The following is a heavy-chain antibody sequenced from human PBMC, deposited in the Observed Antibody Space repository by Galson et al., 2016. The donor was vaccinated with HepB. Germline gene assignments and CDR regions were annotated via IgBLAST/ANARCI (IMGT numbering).Heavy chain of an antibody. CDR2: IYYSGST. V-gene: IGHV4-61*08. Sequence: SETLSLTCSVSGDSVSSDVYYWSWIRQPPGKGLEWIGYIYYSGSTNYYPSLKSRVTISVDTSRNQFSLKVNSVTAADTAVYYCARGTYYDFWSAYTERWFDPWGHGTLVTVSS. D-gene: IGHD3-3*01. CDR3: ARGTYYDFWSAYTERWFDP. CDR1: GDSVSSDVYY. J-gene: IGHJ5*02.